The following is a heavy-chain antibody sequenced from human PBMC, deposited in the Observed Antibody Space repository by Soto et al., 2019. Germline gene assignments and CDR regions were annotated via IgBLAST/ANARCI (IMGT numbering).Heavy chain of an antibody. D-gene: IGHD4-17*01. CDR2: ISSSSSTI. V-gene: IGHV3-48*02. Sequence: EVQLVESGGGLVQPGGSLRLSCAASGFTFSSYSMNWVRQAPGKGLEWVSYISSSSSTIYYADSVKGRFTISRDNAKNSLYLQMNSLRDEDTAVYYCARDGTDYGDYDHFDYRGQGTLVTFSS. CDR1: GFTFSSYS. CDR3: ARDGTDYGDYDHFDY. J-gene: IGHJ4*02.